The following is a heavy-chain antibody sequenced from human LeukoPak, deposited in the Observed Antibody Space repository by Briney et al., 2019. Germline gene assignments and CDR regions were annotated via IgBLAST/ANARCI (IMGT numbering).Heavy chain of an antibody. CDR3: ARDGVRGFTATTPFDY. Sequence: PGGSLRLSCAASGITFSSYSMNWVRQAPGKGLEWVSSISSGGNNIYYADSVKGRFTISRDNAKDSLSLRMNSLRVEDTAVYYCARDGVRGFTATTPFDYWGPGTLVTVSS. CDR2: ISSGGNNI. CDR1: GITFSSYS. J-gene: IGHJ4*02. D-gene: IGHD4-17*01. V-gene: IGHV3-21*01.